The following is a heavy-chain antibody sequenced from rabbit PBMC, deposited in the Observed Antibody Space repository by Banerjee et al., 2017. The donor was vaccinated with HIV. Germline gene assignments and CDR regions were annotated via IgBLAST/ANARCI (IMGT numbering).Heavy chain of an antibody. CDR2: INSSSRNV. D-gene: IGHD6-1*01. CDR3: AREEYVGYGYANL. Sequence: QSLQESGGGLFQPGGSLALTCKASGFSLSNKYVMCWVRQAPGKGLEWIGCINSSSRNVVYASWATGRFTISKTSSTTVTLQMTSLTAADTATYFCAREEYVGYGYANLWGPGTLVTVS. CDR1: GFSLSNKYV. J-gene: IGHJ4*01. V-gene: IGHV1S40*01.